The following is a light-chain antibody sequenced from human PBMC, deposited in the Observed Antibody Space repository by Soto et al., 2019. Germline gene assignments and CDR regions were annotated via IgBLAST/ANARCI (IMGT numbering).Light chain of an antibody. J-gene: IGKJ2*01. CDR2: ATS. CDR1: QGISNW. V-gene: IGKV1-12*01. CDR3: QHANSFPYT. Sequence: DIQMTQSPSSVSASVGDRVTITCRASQGISNWLAWYQQKAGKAPKLLIYATSTLQSGVPSRFRGSGSGTEFTLTISSLQPDDVASYYCQHANSFPYTFGQGTKLEIK.